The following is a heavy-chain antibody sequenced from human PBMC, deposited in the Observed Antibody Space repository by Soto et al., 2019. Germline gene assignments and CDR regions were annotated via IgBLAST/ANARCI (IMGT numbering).Heavy chain of an antibody. Sequence: EVQLAESGGGLVKPGGSLRLSCAASGFTFSIYNMNWVRQAPGKGLEWVLSISSSSSYIYYADSVKGRYTISRDNAKNALYLQMNSLRAEDTAVFYCARGDCSGEYCHFDYWGQGTLVTVSS. CDR2: ISSSSSYI. V-gene: IGHV3-21*01. CDR3: ARGDCSGEYCHFDY. D-gene: IGHD2-15*01. J-gene: IGHJ4*02. CDR1: GFTFSIYN.